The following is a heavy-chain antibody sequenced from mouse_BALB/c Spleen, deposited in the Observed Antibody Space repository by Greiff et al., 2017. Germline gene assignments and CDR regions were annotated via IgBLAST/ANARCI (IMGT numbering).Heavy chain of an antibody. D-gene: IGHD2-10*01. CDR2: ISTYYGDA. Sequence: VQLQQSGAELVRPGVSVKISCKGSGYTFTDYAMHWVKQSHAKSLEWIGVISTYYGDASYNQKFKGKATMTVDKSSSTAYMELARLTSEDSAIYYCARAYYGNPYYAMDYWGQGTSVTVSS. CDR3: ARAYYGNPYYAMDY. J-gene: IGHJ4*01. V-gene: IGHV1S137*01. CDR1: GYTFTDYA.